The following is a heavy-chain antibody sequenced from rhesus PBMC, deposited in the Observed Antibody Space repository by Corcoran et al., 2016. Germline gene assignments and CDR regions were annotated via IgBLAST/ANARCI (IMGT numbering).Heavy chain of an antibody. CDR1: GGSISGFYF. J-gene: IGHJ5-2*01. CDR3: ARGASGWSDNSLDV. V-gene: IGHV4-73*01. D-gene: IGHD6S26*01. CDR2: MDGNSATN. Sequence: QVKLQQWGEGLMKPSETLSLPCAVYGGSISGFYFWTWIRRAPAKGLDWIGNMDGNSATNNYSPTLKNRVTISKDTFKNQLSLRLYSVTAADTAAYYCARGASGWSDNSLDVWGPGVLVTVSS.